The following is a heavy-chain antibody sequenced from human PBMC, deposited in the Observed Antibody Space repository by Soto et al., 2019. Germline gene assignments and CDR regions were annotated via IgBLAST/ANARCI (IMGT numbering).Heavy chain of an antibody. D-gene: IGHD6-13*01. CDR2: IIPIFGTA. J-gene: IGHJ6*02. Sequence: RASVKVSCKASGGTFSSYAISWVRQAPGQGLEWMGGIIPIFGTANYAQKFQGRVTITADESTSTAYMELSSLRSEDTAVYYCAVRIAAAGHYYYYYGMDVWGQGTTVTVSS. CDR1: GGTFSSYA. CDR3: AVRIAAAGHYYYYYGMDV. V-gene: IGHV1-69*13.